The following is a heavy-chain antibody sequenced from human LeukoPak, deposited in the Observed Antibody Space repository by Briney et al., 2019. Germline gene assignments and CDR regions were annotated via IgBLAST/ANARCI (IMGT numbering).Heavy chain of an antibody. CDR1: GYTFTSYG. V-gene: IGHV1-18*01. D-gene: IGHD3-22*01. Sequence: GASVKVSCKASGYTFTSYGISWVRQAPGQGLEWMGWISAYNGNTNYAQKLQGRVTMTTDTSTSTAYMELRSLRSDDTAVYYCARDRDDSSGYYYYYMDVWGKGTTVTVSS. J-gene: IGHJ6*03. CDR2: ISAYNGNT. CDR3: ARDRDDSSGYYYYYMDV.